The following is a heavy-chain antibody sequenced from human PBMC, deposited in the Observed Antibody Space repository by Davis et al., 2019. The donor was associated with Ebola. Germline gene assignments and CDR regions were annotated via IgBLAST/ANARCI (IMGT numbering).Heavy chain of an antibody. J-gene: IGHJ4*02. CDR2: IKQDGSEK. Sequence: GGSLRLSCAASGFMFSSNGMHWVRQAPGKGLEWVANIKQDGSEKYYVDSVKGRFTISRDNAKNSLYLQMNSLRAEDTAVYYCASQIVGATVYWGQGTLVTVSS. V-gene: IGHV3-7*03. CDR3: ASQIVGATVY. CDR1: GFMFSSNG. D-gene: IGHD1-26*01.